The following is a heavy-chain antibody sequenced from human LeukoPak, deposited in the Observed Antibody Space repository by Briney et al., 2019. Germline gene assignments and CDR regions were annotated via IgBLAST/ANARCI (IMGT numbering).Heavy chain of an antibody. CDR2: INHSGST. V-gene: IGHV4-34*01. CDR1: GGSFSGYC. J-gene: IGHJ3*02. CDR3: ARRGRRITMIVVVQGAFDI. Sequence: SETLSLTCAVYGGSFSGYCWSWIRQPPGKGLEWIGEINHSGSTNYNPSLKSRVTISVDTSKNQFSLKLSSVTAADTAVYYCARRGRRITMIVVVQGAFDIWGQGTMVTVSS. D-gene: IGHD3-22*01.